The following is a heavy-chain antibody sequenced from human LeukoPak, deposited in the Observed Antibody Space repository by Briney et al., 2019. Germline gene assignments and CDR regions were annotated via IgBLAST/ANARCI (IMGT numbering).Heavy chain of an antibody. J-gene: IGHJ4*02. D-gene: IGHD6-19*01. CDR3: ARDGTSSGWSTLGY. V-gene: IGHV3-20*04. Sequence: PGGSLRLSCAASGFTFDDYGMSWVRQAPGKGLGWVAGINWNGGSTGYADSVKGRFIISRDNANNSLYLQMNSLRADDTALYYCARDGTSSGWSTLGYWGQGKLVTVSS. CDR2: INWNGGST. CDR1: GFTFDDYG.